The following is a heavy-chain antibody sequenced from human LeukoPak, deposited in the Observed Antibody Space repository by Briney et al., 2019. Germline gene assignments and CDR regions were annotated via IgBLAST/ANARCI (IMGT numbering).Heavy chain of an antibody. J-gene: IGHJ6*04. D-gene: IGHD3-10*01. CDR1: GYEFTTYW. Sequence: LGEPLKISCKGSGYEFTTYWIAWVRQTPGKGLEWMGIIYPSDSLTRYNPSFEGQVTMSADKSINTAYLQWVSLQASDTAMYYCARHEAGGSASYFPLDCWGKGTTVTVSS. CDR3: ARHEAGGSASYFPLDC. CDR2: IYPSDSLT. V-gene: IGHV5-51*01.